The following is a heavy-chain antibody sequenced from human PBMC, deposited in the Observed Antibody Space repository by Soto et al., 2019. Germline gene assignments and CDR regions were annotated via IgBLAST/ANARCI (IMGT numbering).Heavy chain of an antibody. V-gene: IGHV4-4*07. CDR1: GGSISGYY. Sequence: PSETLSLTCTVSGGSISGYYWSWVRQPAGKGLERVGRIYSDGTTNYNPSLKSRVTISVDTSKNQFSLKLSSVTAADTAVYYCARVAYCGGDCWGGSYFDYWGQGTLVTVSS. D-gene: IGHD2-21*02. J-gene: IGHJ4*02. CDR2: IYSDGTT. CDR3: ARVAYCGGDCWGGSYFDY.